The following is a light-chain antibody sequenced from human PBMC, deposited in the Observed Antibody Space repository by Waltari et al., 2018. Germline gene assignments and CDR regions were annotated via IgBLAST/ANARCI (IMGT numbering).Light chain of an antibody. V-gene: IGKV1-12*01. Sequence: DIQMTQSPSSVSASVGDRVSISCRASQDVRTWLAWYQKKPGKPPNLLIYGSSTLQSGVPSRFSGSGSGTDFTLTINGLQPEDFASYFCQQTDSFPLTFGGGTKVEIK. CDR2: GSS. CDR1: QDVRTW. CDR3: QQTDSFPLT. J-gene: IGKJ4*01.